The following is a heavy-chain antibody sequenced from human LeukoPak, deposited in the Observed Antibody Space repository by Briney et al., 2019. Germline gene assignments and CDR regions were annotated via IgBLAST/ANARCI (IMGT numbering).Heavy chain of an antibody. CDR1: GFTFSNYS. J-gene: IGHJ4*02. CDR3: AKDSGSWYFDY. CDR2: ISGSGGST. V-gene: IGHV3-23*01. D-gene: IGHD1-26*01. Sequence: GGSLRLSCAASGFTFSNYSMSWVRQAPGKGLEWVSAISGSGGSTYYADSVRGRFTISRDNSKNTLYLQMNSLRAEDTAVYYCAKDSGSWYFDYWGQGTLVTVSS.